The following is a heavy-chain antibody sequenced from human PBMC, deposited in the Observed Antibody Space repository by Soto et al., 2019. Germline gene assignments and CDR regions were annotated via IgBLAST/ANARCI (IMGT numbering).Heavy chain of an antibody. CDR2: SNVYNGKT. CDR3: ARGPDPTYFDY. V-gene: IGHV1-18*01. CDR1: GYTFTNYG. J-gene: IGHJ4*02. Sequence: QVQLVQSGGEVAKPGASVKVSCKASGYTFTNYGINWVRQAPGLGLEWMGWSNVYNGKTNYAQKFQARVTMTTDTSTNSGYMALRSLRSDDTAVYYCARGPDPTYFDYWGQGTLVIVSS.